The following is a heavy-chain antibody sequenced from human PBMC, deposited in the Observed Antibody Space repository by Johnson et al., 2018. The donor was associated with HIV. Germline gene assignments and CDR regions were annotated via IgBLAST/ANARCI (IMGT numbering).Heavy chain of an antibody. Sequence: QVQLVESGGGVVQPGRSLRLSCAASGFTFSSHAMHWVRQAPGKVLEWVAFISFDGTSKYYADSVKGRFTISRDNSKNTLYLQMNSLRVEYTALYYCAKAGTSVVPAVHYGSNAFDIWGQGTIVTVSS. CDR3: AKAGTSVVPAVHYGSNAFDI. V-gene: IGHV3-30*04. CDR1: GFTFSSHA. D-gene: IGHD2-2*01. J-gene: IGHJ3*02. CDR2: ISFDGTSK.